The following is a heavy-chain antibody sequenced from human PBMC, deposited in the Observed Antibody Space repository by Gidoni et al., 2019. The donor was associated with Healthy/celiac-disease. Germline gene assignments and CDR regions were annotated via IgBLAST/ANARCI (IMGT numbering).Heavy chain of an antibody. CDR2: IKSKTDGGTT. CDR1: GFTFSNAW. D-gene: IGHD3-10*01. CDR3: TTDVVGSYAERRKRKGRVDY. V-gene: IGHV3-15*07. Sequence: EVQLVESGGGLVQPGGSLRLSCAASGFTFSNAWMTWVRPAPGKGLEWVGRIKSKTDGGTTDYAAPVKGRFTISRDDSKNTLYLKMNSRKTEDTAVYYCTTDVVGSYAERRKRKGRVDYWGQGTLVTVSS. J-gene: IGHJ4*02.